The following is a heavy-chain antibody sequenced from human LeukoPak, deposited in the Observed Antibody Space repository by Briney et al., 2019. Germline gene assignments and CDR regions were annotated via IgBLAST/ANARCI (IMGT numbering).Heavy chain of an antibody. CDR3: AREGYSSGWYAKQINWFDP. J-gene: IGHJ5*02. D-gene: IGHD6-19*01. CDR1: GGTFSSYA. CDR2: LIPIFGTA. V-gene: IGHV1-69*13. Sequence: ASVKVSCKASGGTFSSYAISWVRQAPGQGLEWMGGLIPIFGTANYAQKFQGRVTITADESTSTAYMELSSLRSEDTAVYYCAREGYSSGWYAKQINWFDPWGQGTLVTVSS.